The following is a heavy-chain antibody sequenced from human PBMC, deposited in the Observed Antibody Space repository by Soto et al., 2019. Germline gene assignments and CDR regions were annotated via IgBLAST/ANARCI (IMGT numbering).Heavy chain of an antibody. CDR1: GFTFSSYW. V-gene: IGHV3-7*01. Sequence: PGGSLRLSCAASGFTFSSYWMSWVRQAPGKGLEWVANIKQDGSEKYYVDSVKGRFTISRDNAKNSLYLQMNSLRAEDTAVFYCSGGSHGYYYAMDVWGQGTTVTVSS. CDR3: SGGSHGYYYAMDV. D-gene: IGHD2-15*01. J-gene: IGHJ6*02. CDR2: IKQDGSEK.